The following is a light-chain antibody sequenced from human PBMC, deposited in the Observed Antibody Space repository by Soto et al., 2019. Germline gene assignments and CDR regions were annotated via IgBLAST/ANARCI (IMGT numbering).Light chain of an antibody. CDR2: GAS. Sequence: EIVLTQSPGTLSLSPGERATLSCRASQSVSSSYLAWYQQKPGQAPRLLIYGASNRATGIPDRFSGSGSGTDFTLTIIRLEPEDFAMYFCQQYVSSPQTFGQGTKVEIK. J-gene: IGKJ1*01. V-gene: IGKV3-20*01. CDR3: QQYVSSPQT. CDR1: QSVSSSY.